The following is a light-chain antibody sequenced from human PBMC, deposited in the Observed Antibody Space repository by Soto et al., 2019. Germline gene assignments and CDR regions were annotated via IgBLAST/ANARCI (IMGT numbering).Light chain of an antibody. J-gene: IGLJ3*02. CDR3: SPYTNTAVV. CDR1: SSYNS. CDR2: DVS. Sequence: QSALTQPASVSGSPGQSITISCTGTSSYNSVSWYQQYPGKAPKLIIYDVSNRPSGVSNRFSGSRSANTASLTISGLQAEDEADYYCSPYTNTAVVFGGGTKLTVL. V-gene: IGLV2-14*01.